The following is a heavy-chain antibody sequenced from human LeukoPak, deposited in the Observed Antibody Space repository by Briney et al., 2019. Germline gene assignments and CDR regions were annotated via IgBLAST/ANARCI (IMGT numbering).Heavy chain of an antibody. V-gene: IGHV4-59*08. CDR3: ARLPGVSSGWPYYYYGMDV. CDR1: GGSISSYY. CDR2: IYYSGST. D-gene: IGHD6-19*01. J-gene: IGHJ6*02. Sequence: SETLSLTCTVSGGSISSYYWSWIRQPPGKGLEWVGYIYYSGSTNYNPSLKSRVTISVDTSKNQFSLKLSSVTAADTAVYYCARLPGVSSGWPYYYYGMDVWGQGTTVTVSS.